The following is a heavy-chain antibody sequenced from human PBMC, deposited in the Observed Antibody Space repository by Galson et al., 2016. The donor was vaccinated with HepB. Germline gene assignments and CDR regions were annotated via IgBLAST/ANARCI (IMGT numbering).Heavy chain of an antibody. J-gene: IGHJ4*02. CDR3: LRSLTANFDWLSLGY. CDR1: GGTFSSYA. V-gene: IGHV1-69*13. D-gene: IGHD3-9*01. CDR2: IVPVYGTA. Sequence: SVKVSCKASGGTFSSYAFNWVRQAPGQGLEWLGGIVPVYGTAGNAQSFQDRVTITAVESTNTVYMELSSLRSEDTAIYYCLRSLTANFDWLSLGYWGQGTLVTVSS.